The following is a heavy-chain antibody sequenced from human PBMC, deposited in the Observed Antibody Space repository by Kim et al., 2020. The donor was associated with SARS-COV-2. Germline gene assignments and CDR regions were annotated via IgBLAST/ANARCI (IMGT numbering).Heavy chain of an antibody. V-gene: IGHV4-34*01. J-gene: IGHJ4*02. CDR3: ASADSSGYRGSIDY. Sequence: NPSLQSRVTISVDTSKNQFSLKLSSVTAADTAVYYCASADSSGYRGSIDYWGQGTLVSVSS. D-gene: IGHD3-22*01.